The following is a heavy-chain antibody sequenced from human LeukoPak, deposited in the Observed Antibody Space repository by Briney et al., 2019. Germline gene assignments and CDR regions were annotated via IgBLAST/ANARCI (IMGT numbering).Heavy chain of an antibody. D-gene: IGHD1-26*01. V-gene: IGHV1-2*02. CDR3: GRGITLGGSGHLDV. CDR2: INPNSGGT. CDR1: GDTFTGDY. J-gene: IGHJ3*01. Sequence: ASAKDSPKASGDTFTGDYIHSGPHTPGQRLQCMGWINPNSGGTYYAQTFQGRVTMNRDTSISTAYMQRSSLTSDETAVYYCGRGITLGGSGHLDVWGEGTIVTVSS.